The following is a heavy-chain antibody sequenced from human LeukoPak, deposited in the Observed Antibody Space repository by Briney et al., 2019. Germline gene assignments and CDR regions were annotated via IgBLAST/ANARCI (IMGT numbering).Heavy chain of an antibody. V-gene: IGHV3-23*01. CDR2: ISGSGGST. J-gene: IGHJ1*01. Sequence: PGGSLRLSCAASGFTFSSYAMSWVRQAPGKGLEWVSAISGSGGSTYYADSVKGRFTISRDNSKNTLYLQMNSLRAEDTAVYYRAKGGITMITWKDFQHWRQGTLVTVSS. CDR3: AKGGITMITWKDFQH. CDR1: GFTFSSYA. D-gene: IGHD3-22*01.